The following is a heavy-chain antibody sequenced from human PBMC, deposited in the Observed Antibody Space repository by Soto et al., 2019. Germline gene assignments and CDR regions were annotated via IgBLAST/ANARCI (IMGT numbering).Heavy chain of an antibody. CDR1: SDSISSYY. CDR3: GRAVGHPLYYLDY. CDR2: TDYSGNT. J-gene: IGHJ4*02. D-gene: IGHD6-19*01. V-gene: IGHV4-59*08. Sequence: NPSETLSLTCTVSSDSISSYYWIWIRQSPGKGLEWIGYTDYSGNTTYNPSLKSRVTISGDTSKNQFSLRLSSVTAADTAVYYCGRAVGHPLYYLDYWGQGTLVTVSS.